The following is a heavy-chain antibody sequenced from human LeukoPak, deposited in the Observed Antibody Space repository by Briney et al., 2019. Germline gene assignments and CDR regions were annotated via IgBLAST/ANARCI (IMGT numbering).Heavy chain of an antibody. J-gene: IGHJ5*02. D-gene: IGHD4-11*01. Sequence: ASVTVSCKASGYTFSDYYMHWVRQAPGQGPEWMGWINPNSAGTKYAQKFQGRVTMTRDTSISTAYMELSRLTSDDTAVYYCARHSKYANNWFDPWSQGTLVTVSA. CDR1: GYTFSDYY. CDR2: INPNSAGT. V-gene: IGHV1-2*02. CDR3: ARHSKYANNWFDP.